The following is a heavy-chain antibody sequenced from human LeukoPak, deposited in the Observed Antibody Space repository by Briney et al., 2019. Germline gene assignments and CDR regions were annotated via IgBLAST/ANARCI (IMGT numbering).Heavy chain of an antibody. CDR1: GFTFSTYG. V-gene: IGHV3-30*18. J-gene: IGHJ4*02. Sequence: PGGSLRLSCAASGFTFSTYGMHWVRQAPGKGLEWVAVISYDGSNKYYADSVKGRLTISRDNSKNTLYLQMNSLRAEDTAVYYCAKLPGIAVAGSDYWGQGTLVTVSS. CDR2: ISYDGSNK. D-gene: IGHD6-19*01. CDR3: AKLPGIAVAGSDY.